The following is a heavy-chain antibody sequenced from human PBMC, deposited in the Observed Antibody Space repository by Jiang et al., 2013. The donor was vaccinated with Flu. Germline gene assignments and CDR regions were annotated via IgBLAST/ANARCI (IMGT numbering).Heavy chain of an antibody. CDR2: IYLGDSNT. CDR3: VRMHSNYGYYYFAMDV. D-gene: IGHD4-11*01. V-gene: IGHV5-51*03. J-gene: IGHJ6*01. CDR1: GYSFSNYW. Sequence: GAEVKKPGESLKISCKGSGYSFSNYWIGWVRQMPGKGLEWMGIIYLGDSNTRYSPSFQGQVTISADKSISTAYLRWSSLKVSDTAIYYCVRMHSNYGYYYFAMDVWG.